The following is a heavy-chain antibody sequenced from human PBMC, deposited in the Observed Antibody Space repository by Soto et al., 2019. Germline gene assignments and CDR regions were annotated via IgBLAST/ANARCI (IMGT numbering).Heavy chain of an antibody. Sequence: SETLSLTCAVYGGSFSGYYWSWIRQPPGKGLEWIGEINHSGSTNYNPSLKSRVTISVDTSKNQFSLKLSSVTAADTAVYYCARRWPGGSGYYYPSYYYYYMDVWGKGTTVTVSS. CDR3: ARRWPGGSGYYYPSYYYYYMDV. D-gene: IGHD3-3*01. CDR2: INHSGST. CDR1: GGSFSGYY. V-gene: IGHV4-34*01. J-gene: IGHJ6*03.